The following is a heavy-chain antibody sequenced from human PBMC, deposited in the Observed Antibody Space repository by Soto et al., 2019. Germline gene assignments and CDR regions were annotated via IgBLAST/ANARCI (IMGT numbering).Heavy chain of an antibody. CDR1: GFTFSSYG. V-gene: IGHV3-33*01. CDR2: IWYDGSNK. D-gene: IGHD2-2*01. Sequence: QVQLVESGGGVVQPGRSLRLSCAASGFTFSSYGMHWVRQAPGKGLEWVAVIWYDGSNKYYADSVKGRFTISRDNSKNTLYLQMNSLRAEDTVVYYCARDRCSSTSCYCDYWGQGTLVTVSS. CDR3: ARDRCSSTSCYCDY. J-gene: IGHJ4*02.